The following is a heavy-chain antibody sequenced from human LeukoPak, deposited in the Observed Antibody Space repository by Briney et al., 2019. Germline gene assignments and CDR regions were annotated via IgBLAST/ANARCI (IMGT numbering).Heavy chain of an antibody. V-gene: IGHV4-61*02. Sequence: SQTLSLTCTVSGGSIRSGSYYWSWIRQPAGKGLEWIGRIYTSGSTNYNPSLKSRVIISVDTSKNQFSLKLSSVTAADTAVYYCARESSLLRSTDYWGQGTLVTVSS. J-gene: IGHJ4*02. CDR3: ARESSLLRSTDY. CDR2: IYTSGST. D-gene: IGHD3-3*01. CDR1: GGSIRSGSYY.